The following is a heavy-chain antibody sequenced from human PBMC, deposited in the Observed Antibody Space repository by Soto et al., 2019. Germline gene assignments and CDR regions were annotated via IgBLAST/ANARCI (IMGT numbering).Heavy chain of an antibody. Sequence: GGSLRLSCAASGFTFSSYWMSWVRQAPGKGLEWVANIKQDGSEKYYVDSVKGRFTISRDNAKNSLYLQMNSLRAEDTAVYYCARDLIHSSSYGTHYYYYGMDVWGQGTTVTVSS. CDR1: GFTFSSYW. CDR2: IKQDGSEK. J-gene: IGHJ6*02. D-gene: IGHD6-6*01. CDR3: ARDLIHSSSYGTHYYYYGMDV. V-gene: IGHV3-7*01.